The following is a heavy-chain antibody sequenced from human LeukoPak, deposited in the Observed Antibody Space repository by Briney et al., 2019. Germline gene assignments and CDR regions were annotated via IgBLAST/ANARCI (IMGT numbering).Heavy chain of an antibody. V-gene: IGHV3-23*01. CDR2: ISGSGGST. J-gene: IGHJ4*02. CDR1: GFTFSSYA. Sequence: GGSLRLSCAASGFTFSSYAMSWVRQAPGKGLEWVSAISGSGGSTYYADSVKGRFLISRHNPNNPLYLQMNTLTAEDTAVYHCAKDQGLLPAAIADQFDYWGQGTLVTVSS. D-gene: IGHD2-2*02. CDR3: AKDQGLLPAAIADQFDY.